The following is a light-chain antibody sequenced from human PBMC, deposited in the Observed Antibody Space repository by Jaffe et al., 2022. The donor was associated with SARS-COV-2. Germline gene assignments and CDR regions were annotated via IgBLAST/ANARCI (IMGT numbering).Light chain of an antibody. Sequence: EVVLTQSPGTLSLSPGERATLSCRASQSVSSNYLAWYQQKPGQAPRLVIHGASNRATGIPHRFSGSGSGTDFTLTISGLEPEDFAVYYCQQYGSSQAFGPGTKVDIK. V-gene: IGKV3-20*01. CDR2: GAS. CDR3: QQYGSSQA. J-gene: IGKJ3*01. CDR1: QSVSSNY.